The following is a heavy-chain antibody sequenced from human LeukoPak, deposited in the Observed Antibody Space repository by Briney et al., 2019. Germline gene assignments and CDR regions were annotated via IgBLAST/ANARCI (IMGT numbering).Heavy chain of an antibody. CDR3: ARGSASNWPVDI. Sequence: SVTVSCKASGGSFSSYPISWVRQAPGQGLQWMGGVTPVFGTPNYAQEFQGRVTLTADDSTNTAYVELNSLRSDDTAVYHCARGSASNWPVDIWGQGTLVIVSS. CDR1: GGSFSSYP. V-gene: IGHV1-69*01. J-gene: IGHJ4*02. CDR2: VTPVFGTP. D-gene: IGHD6-13*01.